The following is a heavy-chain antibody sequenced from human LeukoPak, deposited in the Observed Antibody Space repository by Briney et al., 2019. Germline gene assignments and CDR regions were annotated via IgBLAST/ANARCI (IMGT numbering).Heavy chain of an antibody. Sequence: SETLSLTCTVSGGSISSGDYYWSWIRQPPGKGLEWIGYIYYSGSTYYNPSLKSRVTISVDTSKNQFSLKLSSVTAADTAVYYCARWVSPLNFDYWGQGTLVTVSS. V-gene: IGHV4-30-4*01. CDR2: IYYSGST. J-gene: IGHJ4*02. CDR3: ARWVSPLNFDY. D-gene: IGHD1-26*01. CDR1: GGSISSGDYY.